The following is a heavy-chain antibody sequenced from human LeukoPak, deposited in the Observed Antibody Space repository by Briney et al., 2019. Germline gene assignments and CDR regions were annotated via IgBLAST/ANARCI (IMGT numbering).Heavy chain of an antibody. CDR2: IRYDGSNK. D-gene: IGHD3-22*01. Sequence: GGSLRLSCAASGFTFSSYAMSWVRQAPGKGLEWVAFIRYDGSNKYYADSVKGRFTISRDNSKNTLYLQMNRLRAEDTAVYYCAKDFSVYNYDSRVLDYWGQGTLVTVSS. V-gene: IGHV3-30*02. CDR3: AKDFSVYNYDSRVLDY. CDR1: GFTFSSYA. J-gene: IGHJ4*02.